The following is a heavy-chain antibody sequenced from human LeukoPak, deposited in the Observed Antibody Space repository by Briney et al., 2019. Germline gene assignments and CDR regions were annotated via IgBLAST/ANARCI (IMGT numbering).Heavy chain of an antibody. J-gene: IGHJ6*04. Sequence: GGSLRLSCAASGFTFSSYAMHWVRQAPGKGLEWVAVISYDGRNKYYADSVKGRFTISRDNSKNTLYLQMNSLRAEDTAVYYCARDSCSSTSCYFSWQYYGMDVWGKGTTVTVSS. V-gene: IGHV3-30*04. CDR1: GFTFSSYA. D-gene: IGHD2-2*01. CDR2: ISYDGRNK. CDR3: ARDSCSSTSCYFSWQYYGMDV.